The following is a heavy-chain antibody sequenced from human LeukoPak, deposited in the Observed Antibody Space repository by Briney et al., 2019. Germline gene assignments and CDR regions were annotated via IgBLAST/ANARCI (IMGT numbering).Heavy chain of an antibody. CDR2: IKQDGSEK. V-gene: IGHV3-7*01. CDR1: GFTFSSYW. D-gene: IGHD2-15*01. Sequence: GGSLRLSCAASGFTFSSYWMSWVRQAPGKGLEWVANIKQDGSEKYYVDSVKGRFTISRDNAKNSLYLQMNSLRAEDTAVYYCARSSGGSFHYYMDVWGKGTTVTVSS. J-gene: IGHJ6*03. CDR3: ARSSGGSFHYYMDV.